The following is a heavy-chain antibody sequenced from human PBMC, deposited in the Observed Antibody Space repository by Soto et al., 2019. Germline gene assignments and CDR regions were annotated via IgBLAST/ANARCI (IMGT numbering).Heavy chain of an antibody. CDR3: ARRSSSAFDI. D-gene: IGHD6-13*01. Sequence: QVQLQESGPGLVKPSETLSLTCTVSGGSISSYYWSWIRQPPGKGLGWTGYSYYSGSNNYTPSLKSPVTLSVDTSKNQFSLKLSSVTAPDTAVYSCARRSSSAFDIWGQGTMVTVSS. CDR2: SYYSGSN. J-gene: IGHJ3*02. V-gene: IGHV4-59*08. CDR1: GGSISSYY.